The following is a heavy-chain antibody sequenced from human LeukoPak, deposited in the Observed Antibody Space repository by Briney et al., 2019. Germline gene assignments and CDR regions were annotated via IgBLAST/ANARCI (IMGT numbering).Heavy chain of an antibody. CDR1: GFTFSSYG. D-gene: IGHD3-9*01. Sequence: GGSLRLSCAASGFTFSSYGMHWVRQAPGKGLEWVAVIWYDGSNKYYADSVKGRFTISRDNSKNTLYLQMNSLRAEDTAVYYCATKGILTGYYSFDYWGQGTLVTVSS. V-gene: IGHV3-33*01. CDR3: ATKGILTGYYSFDY. J-gene: IGHJ4*02. CDR2: IWYDGSNK.